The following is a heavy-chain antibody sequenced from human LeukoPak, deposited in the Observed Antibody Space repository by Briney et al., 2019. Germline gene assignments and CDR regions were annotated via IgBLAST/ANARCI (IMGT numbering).Heavy chain of an antibody. J-gene: IGHJ2*01. V-gene: IGHV3-15*01. CDR3: AKYSSSSWYFDL. Sequence: GGSLRLSCAASGFTFSNVYMSWVRQAPGKGLEWVGRIKTKTDGGATDYAAPVKGRFTISRDDSQNTLYLQMNSLRAEDTAVYYCAKYSSSSWYFDLWGRGTLVTVSS. CDR1: GFTFSNVY. D-gene: IGHD6-6*01. CDR2: IKTKTDGGAT.